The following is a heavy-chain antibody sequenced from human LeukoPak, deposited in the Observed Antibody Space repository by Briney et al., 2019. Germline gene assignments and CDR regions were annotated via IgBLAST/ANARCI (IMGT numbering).Heavy chain of an antibody. Sequence: SETLSLTCTVSGGSISSYYWSWIRQPPGKGLEWIGYIYYSGSTNYNPSLKSRVTISVDTSKNQFSLKLSSVTAADTAVYYCARGRRSGDVFDYWGQGTLVTVSS. CDR3: ARGRRSGDVFDY. V-gene: IGHV4-59*12. CDR2: IYYSGST. CDR1: GGSISSYY. J-gene: IGHJ4*02. D-gene: IGHD7-27*01.